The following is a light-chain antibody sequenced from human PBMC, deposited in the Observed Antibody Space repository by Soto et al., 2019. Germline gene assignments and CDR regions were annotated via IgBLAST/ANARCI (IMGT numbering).Light chain of an antibody. CDR1: DNIDTW. V-gene: IGKV1-5*03. CDR3: QHYNSYSRT. Sequence: DIQMTQSPSTVSASVGDRVAITCRASDNIDTWVAWYQQKPGEAPKLLNNKASKLENGDPSRFAGFGSGAEFTISLARLKPDDSATYYCQHYNSYSRTFGQGTKVEIK. CDR2: KAS. J-gene: IGKJ1*01.